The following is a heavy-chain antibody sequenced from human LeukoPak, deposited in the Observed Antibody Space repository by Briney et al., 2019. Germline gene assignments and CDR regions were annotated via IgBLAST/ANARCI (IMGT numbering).Heavy chain of an antibody. CDR1: GGSISSYY. CDR3: ARAVGSSYCSGGSCYSCRFDP. Sequence: KASETLSLTCTVSGGSISSYYWSWIRQPAGKGLEWIGRVHTSGSTNYNPSLKSRVTMPIDTSKNQFSLNLSSVTAADTAVYYCARAVGSSYCSGGSCYSCRFDPWGQGTQVTVSS. V-gene: IGHV4-4*07. J-gene: IGHJ5*02. CDR2: VHTSGST. D-gene: IGHD2-15*01.